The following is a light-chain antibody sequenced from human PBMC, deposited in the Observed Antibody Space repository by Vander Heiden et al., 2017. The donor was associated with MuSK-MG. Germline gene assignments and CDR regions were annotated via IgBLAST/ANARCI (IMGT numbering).Light chain of an antibody. V-gene: IGLV3-19*01. J-gene: IGLJ2*01. CDR2: GKN. CDR3: NSRDSSGNPVV. Sequence: SSELTQDPAVSVALGQTVRITCQGDSLRSYYASWYQQKPGQAPVLVIYGKNNRPSGIPDRFSGSSSGNTASLTITGAQAEDEADYYCNSRDSSGNPVVFGGGTKLTGL. CDR1: SLRSYY.